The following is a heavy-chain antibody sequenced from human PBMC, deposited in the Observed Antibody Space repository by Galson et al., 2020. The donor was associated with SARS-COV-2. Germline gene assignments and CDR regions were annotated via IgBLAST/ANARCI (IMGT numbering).Heavy chain of an antibody. CDR2: IYYSGST. J-gene: IGHJ5*02. V-gene: IGHV4-59*08. D-gene: IGHD5-18*01. Sequence: ETSETLSLTCTVSGGSISSYYWSWIRQPPGKGLEWIGYIYYSGSTNYNPSLKSRVTISVDTSKNQFSLKLSSVTAADTAVYYCARLEYSYVASGSGVFDPWGQGTLVTVSS. CDR3: ARLEYSYVASGSGVFDP. CDR1: GGSISSYY.